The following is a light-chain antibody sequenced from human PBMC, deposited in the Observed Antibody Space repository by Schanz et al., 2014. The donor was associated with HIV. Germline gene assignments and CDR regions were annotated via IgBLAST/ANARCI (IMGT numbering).Light chain of an antibody. Sequence: QSALTQPASVSGSPGQSITVSCTGTNNDIGSYTYVAWYQQRPGKAPKLVISGVDYRPSGVSSRFSGSKSGNTASLTISGLQAEDEADYYCSSFRSNTTWVFGGGTKLTVL. CDR2: GVD. V-gene: IGLV2-14*03. CDR3: SSFRSNTTWV. J-gene: IGLJ3*02. CDR1: NNDIGSYTY.